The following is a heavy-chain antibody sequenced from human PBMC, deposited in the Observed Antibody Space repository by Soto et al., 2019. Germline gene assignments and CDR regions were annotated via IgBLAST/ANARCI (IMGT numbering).Heavy chain of an antibody. D-gene: IGHD6-13*01. V-gene: IGHV3-9*01. J-gene: IGHJ1*01. CDR3: VKDESINWYSGHFRH. Sequence: PGGSLSLSCAASGFTFDDYAMPWVRQVPGKGLEWVSGINWNSGSIGYGDSVKGRFAISRDNAKNSLHLQMNSLSAEDTAFYYCVKDESINWYSGHFRHWGQGTLVTVSS. CDR1: GFTFDDYA. CDR2: INWNSGSI.